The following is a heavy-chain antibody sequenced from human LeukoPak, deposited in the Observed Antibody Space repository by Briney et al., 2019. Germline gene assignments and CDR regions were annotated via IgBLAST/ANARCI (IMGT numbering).Heavy chain of an antibody. CDR2: IGGYGSTT. CDR3: AKIRLEESATGY. D-gene: IGHD2-15*01. CDR1: GFTFSAHG. Sequence: GGSLRLSCEASGFTFSAHGMSWVRQAPGKGLERVSAIGGYGSTTYYADSVRGRFTISRDNSKNTMYLQMSSLRAEDTAVYYCAKIRLEESATGYWGQGTLVTVSS. V-gene: IGHV3-23*01. J-gene: IGHJ4*02.